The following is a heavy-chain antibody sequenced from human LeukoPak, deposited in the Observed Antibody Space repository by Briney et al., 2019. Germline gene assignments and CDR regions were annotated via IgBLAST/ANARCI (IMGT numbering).Heavy chain of an antibody. Sequence: SGPTLVNPTQTLTLTCTFSGFSLSTSGVGVGWIRQPPGKALEWLALIYWDDDKRYSPSLKSRLTITKDTSKNQVVLTMTNMDPVDTATYYCARTAVLRYFDWLLSDPKYNWFDPWGQETLITVSS. CDR1: GFSLSTSGVG. CDR2: IYWDDDK. V-gene: IGHV2-5*02. CDR3: ARTAVLRYFDWLLSDPKYNWFDP. D-gene: IGHD3-9*01. J-gene: IGHJ5*02.